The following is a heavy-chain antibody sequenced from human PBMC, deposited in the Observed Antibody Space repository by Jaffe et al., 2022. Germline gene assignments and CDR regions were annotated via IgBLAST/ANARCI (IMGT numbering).Heavy chain of an antibody. CDR2: ISWNSGSI. CDR1: GFTFDDYA. J-gene: IGHJ4*02. V-gene: IGHV3-9*01. Sequence: EVQLVESGGGLVQPGRSLRLSCAASGFTFDDYAMHWVRQAPGKGLEWVSGISWNSGSIGYADSVKGRFTISRDNAKNSLYLQMNSLRAEDTALYYCAKDYDWNYNRHFDYWGQGTLVTVSS. CDR3: AKDYDWNYNRHFDY. D-gene: IGHD1-7*01.